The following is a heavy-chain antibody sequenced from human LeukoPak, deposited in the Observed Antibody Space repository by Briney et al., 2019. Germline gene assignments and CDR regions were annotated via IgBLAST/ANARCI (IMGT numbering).Heavy chain of an antibody. Sequence: SETLLTCTVSAGSISSSSYYCGWIRQTPGKGLEWMGSIYYSGSTFYRPSLKSRVTISVDTSKNQFSLKLSSVTAADTAVYYCASLRERSYYARGFDYWGQGTLVTVSS. D-gene: IGHD1-26*01. CDR1: AGSISSSSYY. J-gene: IGHJ4*02. CDR2: IYYSGST. V-gene: IGHV4-39*01. CDR3: ASLRERSYYARGFDY.